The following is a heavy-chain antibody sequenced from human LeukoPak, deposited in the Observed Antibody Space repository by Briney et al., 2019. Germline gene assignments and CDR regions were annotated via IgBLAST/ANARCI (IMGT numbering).Heavy chain of an antibody. CDR2: IKQDGSEK. CDR1: GFTFSSYS. V-gene: IGHV3-7*01. CDR3: ARGSYSGSYRLFDY. J-gene: IGHJ4*02. Sequence: GGSLRLSCAASGFTFSSYSMNWVRQAPGKGLEWVANIKQDGSEKYYVDSVKGRFTISRDNAKNSLYLQMNSLRAEDTAVYYCARGSYSGSYRLFDYWGQGTLVTVSS. D-gene: IGHD1-26*01.